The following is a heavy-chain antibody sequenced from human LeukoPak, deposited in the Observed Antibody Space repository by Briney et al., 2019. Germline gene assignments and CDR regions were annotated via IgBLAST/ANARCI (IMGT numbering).Heavy chain of an antibody. V-gene: IGHV3-30*04. CDR1: GFTLKIYP. Sequence: GGSLRLSCAASGFTLKIYPMHWVRQAPCKGLEWLSVISHDGSDKNNADSVKGRFIISRDNSKNTIYLQLNSLRPEDTAMYYCAREGVQTTVDAFDIWGLGTMVIVSS. CDR2: ISHDGSDK. J-gene: IGHJ3*02. CDR3: AREGVQTTVDAFDI. D-gene: IGHD4-17*01.